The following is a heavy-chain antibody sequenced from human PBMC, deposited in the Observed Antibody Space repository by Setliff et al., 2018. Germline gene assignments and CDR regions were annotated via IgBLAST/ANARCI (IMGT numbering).Heavy chain of an antibody. J-gene: IGHJ6*02. Sequence: SETLSLTCAVYGGSFSGYYWSWIRQPPGKGLEWIGEINHSGSTNYNPSLKSRVTISVDTSKSQFSLKLSSVTAADTAVYYCARGGLNEGWGSYRFEGYYYYGMDVWGQGTTVTVSS. V-gene: IGHV4-34*01. D-gene: IGHD3-16*02. CDR2: INHSGST. CDR1: GGSFSGYY. CDR3: ARGGLNEGWGSYRFEGYYYYGMDV.